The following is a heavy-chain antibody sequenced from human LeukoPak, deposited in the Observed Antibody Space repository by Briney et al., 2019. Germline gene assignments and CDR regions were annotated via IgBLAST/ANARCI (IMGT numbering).Heavy chain of an antibody. CDR3: VRVGTSFDI. D-gene: IGHD7-27*01. V-gene: IGHV3-74*01. Sequence: GGSLRLSCAASGFTFSNYWMHWVRQAPGKGLVWVSRINSDGRSTNYADSVKGRFTISRDNAKNSLYLQMNSLRVEDTAVYYCVRVGTSFDIWGQGTMVTVSS. CDR2: INSDGRST. J-gene: IGHJ3*02. CDR1: GFTFSNYW.